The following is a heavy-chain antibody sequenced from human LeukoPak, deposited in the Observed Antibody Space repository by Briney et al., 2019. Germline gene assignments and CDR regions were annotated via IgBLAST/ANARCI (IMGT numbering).Heavy chain of an antibody. D-gene: IGHD3-22*01. CDR3: ARDPHYYDSSGYYYPTVYYYGMDV. V-gene: IGHV3-23*01. J-gene: IGHJ6*02. Sequence: GGSLRLSCAASGFTFSHYAMSWVRQTPGKGLEWVSTIKARGDNTYYADSVKGRFTISRDNYENTLYLQMNSLRAEDTAVYYCARDPHYYDSSGYYYPTVYYYGMDVWGQGTTVTVSS. CDR1: GFTFSHYA. CDR2: IKARGDNT.